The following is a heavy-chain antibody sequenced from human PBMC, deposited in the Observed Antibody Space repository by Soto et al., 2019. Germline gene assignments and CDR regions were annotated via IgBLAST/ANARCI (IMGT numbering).Heavy chain of an antibody. CDR3: AIYHHWAAAGYGMYV. CDR2: TYYRSKWYN. J-gene: IGHJ6*02. CDR1: GDSVSSNSAA. V-gene: IGHV6-1*01. Sequence: PSQTLSLTCAISGDSVSSNSAAWSCIRQSPSRGLEWLGRTYYRSKWYNDYAVSVKSRITINPDTSKNQFSLQLNSVTPEDTAVYYCAIYHHWAAAGYGMYVCGQGTTVIVYS. D-gene: IGHD6-13*01.